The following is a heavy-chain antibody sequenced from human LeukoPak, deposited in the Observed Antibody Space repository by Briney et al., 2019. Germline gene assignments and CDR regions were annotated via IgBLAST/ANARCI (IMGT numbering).Heavy chain of an antibody. CDR1: GFSFSSYA. CDR3: ARVGLNTFDY. V-gene: IGHV3-23*01. Sequence: GGSLRLSCAASGFSFSSYAMTWVRQAPGKGLEWVSVISGSGSSIYNADSVKGRFTISRDNSKNTLYLQMNSLRAEDTAVYYCARVGLNTFDYWGQGTLVTVSS. CDR2: ISGSGSSI. J-gene: IGHJ4*02. D-gene: IGHD4/OR15-4a*01.